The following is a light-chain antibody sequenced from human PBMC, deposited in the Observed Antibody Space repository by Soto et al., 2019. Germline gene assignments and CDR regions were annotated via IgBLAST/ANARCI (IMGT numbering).Light chain of an antibody. CDR2: DAS. J-gene: IGKJ1*01. CDR1: QSISRW. V-gene: IGKV1-5*01. CDR3: QQYNSYSTWT. Sequence: DIQMTQAPSTLSASVGDRVTITCRARQSISRWSAWYQQKPGKAPKILIYDASILKSGVPSRFSGSGSGTEFTLTLSSLQPDDFATYSCQQYNSYSTWTFGQGDEVEIK.